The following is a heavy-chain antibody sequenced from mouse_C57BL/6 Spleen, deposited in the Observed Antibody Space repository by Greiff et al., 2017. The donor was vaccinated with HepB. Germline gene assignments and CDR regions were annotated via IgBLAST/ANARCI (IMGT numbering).Heavy chain of an antibody. CDR2: IYPGDGDT. CDR3: AIYYYGSSPFDD. Sequence: QVQLQQSGPELVKPGASVKISCKASGYAFSSSWMNWVKQRPGKGLEWIGRIYPGDGDTNYNGKFKGKATLTADKSSSTAYMQLSSLTSEDSAVYFCAIYYYGSSPFDDWGQGTTLTVSS. D-gene: IGHD1-1*01. J-gene: IGHJ2*01. CDR1: GYAFSSSW. V-gene: IGHV1-82*01.